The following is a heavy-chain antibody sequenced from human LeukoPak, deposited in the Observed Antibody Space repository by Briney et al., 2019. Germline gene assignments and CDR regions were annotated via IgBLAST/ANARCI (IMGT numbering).Heavy chain of an antibody. V-gene: IGHV1-46*01. Sequence: AASVKVSCKASGYTFTSYYMHWVRQAPGQGLEWMGIINPSGGSTSYAQKFQGRVTMTRDTSTSTVYMELSSLRSEDTAVYYCARHDYDFWSGYPNWFDPWGQGTLVTVSS. J-gene: IGHJ5*02. CDR1: GYTFTSYY. CDR2: INPSGGST. CDR3: ARHDYDFWSGYPNWFDP. D-gene: IGHD3-3*01.